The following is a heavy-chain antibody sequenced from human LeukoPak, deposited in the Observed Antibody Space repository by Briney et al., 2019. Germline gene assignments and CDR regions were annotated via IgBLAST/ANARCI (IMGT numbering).Heavy chain of an antibody. CDR2: ISAYNGNT. J-gene: IGHJ4*02. CDR1: GYTFTSYG. D-gene: IGHD3-10*01. V-gene: IGHV1-18*04. CDR3: ARAPLWFGESRGPFDY. Sequence: GASVKVSCKASGYTFTSYGISWVRQAPGQGLEWMGWISAYNGNTNYAQKLQGRVTMTTDTSTSTAYKELRSLRSDDTAVYYCARAPLWFGESRGPFDYWGQGTLVTVSS.